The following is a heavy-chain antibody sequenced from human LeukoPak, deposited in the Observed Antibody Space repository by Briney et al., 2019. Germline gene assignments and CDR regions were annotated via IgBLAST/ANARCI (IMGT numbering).Heavy chain of an antibody. CDR1: GGSISSYS. V-gene: IGHV4-59*12. CDR2: VYYSGTT. J-gene: IGHJ5*02. CDR3: ARIIRCFDWLPNWSDP. D-gene: IGHD3-9*01. Sequence: SETLSLTCTVSGGSISSYSWSWIRQPPGKRLEWIGYVYYSGTTNYNPSLRSRVTISVDTSKNQFSLKLSSVTAADTAVYYCARIIRCFDWLPNWSDPWGQGTLVTVSS.